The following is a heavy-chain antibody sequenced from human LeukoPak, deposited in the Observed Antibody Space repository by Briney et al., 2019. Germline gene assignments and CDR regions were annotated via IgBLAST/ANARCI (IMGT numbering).Heavy chain of an antibody. CDR3: ARGDTATVTDYYYYMDV. CDR1: GYTFTGYY. D-gene: IGHD5-18*01. V-gene: IGHV1-2*06. CDR2: INPNSGGT. Sequence: ASVKVSCKASGYTFTGYYMHWVRQAPGQGLEWMGRINPNSGGTNYAQKFQGRVTMTRDTSISTAYMELSRLRSDDTAVYYCARGDTATVTDYYYYMDVWGKGTTVTVSS. J-gene: IGHJ6*03.